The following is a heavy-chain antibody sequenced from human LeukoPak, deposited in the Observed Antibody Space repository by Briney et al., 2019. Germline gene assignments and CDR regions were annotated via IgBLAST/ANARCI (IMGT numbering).Heavy chain of an antibody. D-gene: IGHD6-19*01. CDR1: GFTFSSYA. CDR2: ISGSGGST. Sequence: GGSLRLSCAASGFTFSSYAMSWVRQAPGKGLEWVSAISGSGGSTYYADSVKGRFTISRDNSKNTLYLQMNSLRAEDTAVYYCAKGSPTGYSSVGWFDPWGQGTLVTVSS. CDR3: AKGSPTGYSSVGWFDP. V-gene: IGHV3-23*01. J-gene: IGHJ5*02.